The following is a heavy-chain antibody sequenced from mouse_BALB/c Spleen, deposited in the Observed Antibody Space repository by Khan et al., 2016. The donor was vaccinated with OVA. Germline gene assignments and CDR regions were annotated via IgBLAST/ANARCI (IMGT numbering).Heavy chain of an antibody. V-gene: IGHV3-2*02. J-gene: IGHJ2*01. CDR2: ISYSGNT. D-gene: IGHD1-1*01. CDR3: ARVYGGDFDY. Sequence: EVQLQESGPGLVRPSQSLSLTCTVTGYSIASDYAWNWIRQFPGNKLEWMGFISYSGNTNYNPSLKSRISITRDTSKNQFFLQLNSVTTEDTARYYCARVYGGDFDYWGQGTPLTGSS. CDR1: GYSIASDYA.